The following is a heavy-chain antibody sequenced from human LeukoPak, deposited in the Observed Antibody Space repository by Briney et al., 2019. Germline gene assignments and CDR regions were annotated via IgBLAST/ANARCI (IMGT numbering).Heavy chain of an antibody. V-gene: IGHV3-23*01. CDR1: GFTFSSYA. J-gene: IGHJ4*02. Sequence: PGGSLRPSCAASGFTFSSYAMSWVRQAPGKGLEWVSAISGSGVSTYYADSVKGRFTISRDNSKNTLYLQMNSLRAEDTAVYYCAKSRISCSGGSCYEYYFDYWGQGTLVTVSS. D-gene: IGHD2-15*01. CDR2: ISGSGVST. CDR3: AKSRISCSGGSCYEYYFDY.